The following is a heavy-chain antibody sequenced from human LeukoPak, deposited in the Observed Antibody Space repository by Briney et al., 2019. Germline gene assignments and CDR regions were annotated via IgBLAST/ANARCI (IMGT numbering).Heavy chain of an antibody. J-gene: IGHJ4*02. D-gene: IGHD5-18*01. CDR1: GYTFTSYY. Sequence: ASVKVSCKASGYTFTSYYMHWVRQAPGQGLEWMGIINPSGGSTSYAQKFQGRVTMTRDMSTSTVYMELSSLRSEDTAVYYCARATAMENFDYWGQGILVTVSS. V-gene: IGHV1-46*01. CDR2: INPSGGST. CDR3: ARATAMENFDY.